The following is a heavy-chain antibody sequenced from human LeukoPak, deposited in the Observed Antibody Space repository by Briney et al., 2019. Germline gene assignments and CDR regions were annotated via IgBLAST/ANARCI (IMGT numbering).Heavy chain of an antibody. J-gene: IGHJ4*02. CDR3: ARHDCGGDCYSRPNYYFDY. Sequence: PSETLSLTCAVYGGSFSGYYWSWIRQPPGKGLEWIGEINHSGSTNYNPSLKSRVTISVDTSKNQFSLKLSSVAAADTALYYCARHDCGGDCYSRPNYYFDYWGQGTLVTVSS. V-gene: IGHV4-34*01. CDR1: GGSFSGYY. D-gene: IGHD2-21*02. CDR2: INHSGST.